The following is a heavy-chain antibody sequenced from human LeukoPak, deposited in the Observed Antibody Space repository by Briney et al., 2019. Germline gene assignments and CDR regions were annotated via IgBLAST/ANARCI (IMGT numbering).Heavy chain of an antibody. CDR2: ISYDGSNK. CDR1: GFTFSSYA. D-gene: IGHD3-10*01. J-gene: IGHJ4*02. Sequence: GGSLRLSCAASGFTFSSYAMHWVRQAPGKGLEWVAVISYDGSNKYYADSAKGRFTISRDNSKNTLYLQMNSLRVEDTAVYYCAREGWFGELSGYWGQGTLVTVSS. V-gene: IGHV3-30-3*01. CDR3: AREGWFGELSGY.